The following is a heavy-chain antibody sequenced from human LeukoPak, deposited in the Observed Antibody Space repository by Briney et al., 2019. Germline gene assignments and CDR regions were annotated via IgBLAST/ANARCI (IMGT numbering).Heavy chain of an antibody. D-gene: IGHD6-13*01. CDR2: ISYDGSNK. V-gene: IGHV3-30-3*01. CDR1: GFTFSSYA. CDR3: ARGYEAAAGTG. J-gene: IGHJ4*02. Sequence: GRSLRLSCAASGFTFSSYAMHWVRQAPGKGLEWVAVISYDGSNKYYADSVKGRFTISRDNSKNTLYLQMNSLRAEDTAVYYCARGYEAAAGTGWGQGTLVTVSS.